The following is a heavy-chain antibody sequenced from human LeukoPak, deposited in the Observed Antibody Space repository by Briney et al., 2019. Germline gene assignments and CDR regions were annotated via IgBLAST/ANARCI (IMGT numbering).Heavy chain of an antibody. CDR1: GFTFSSYA. J-gene: IGHJ4*02. Sequence: PGGSLRLSCAASGFTFSSYAMSWVRQAPGKGLKWVSAISGSGGSTYYADSVKGRFTISRDNSKNTLYLQMNSLRAEDTAVYYCAKALTYYDFWSGSYYFDYWGRGTLVTVSS. D-gene: IGHD3-3*01. V-gene: IGHV3-23*01. CDR3: AKALTYYDFWSGSYYFDY. CDR2: ISGSGGST.